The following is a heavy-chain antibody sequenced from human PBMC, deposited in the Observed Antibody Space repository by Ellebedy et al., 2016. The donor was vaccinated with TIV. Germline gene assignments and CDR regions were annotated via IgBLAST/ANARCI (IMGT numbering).Heavy chain of an antibody. D-gene: IGHD6-19*01. CDR3: ARLRDALADELDF. V-gene: IGHV5-51*01. CDR1: GSSFGTHW. Sequence: GESLKISXQASGSSFGTHWIAWVRQQPGKGLEWVGIIYPGDSDARYNPSFQGQVTISSDKSITTAYLQWSGLKASDTAVYYCARLRDALADELDFWGQGTLVTVSS. J-gene: IGHJ4*02. CDR2: IYPGDSDA.